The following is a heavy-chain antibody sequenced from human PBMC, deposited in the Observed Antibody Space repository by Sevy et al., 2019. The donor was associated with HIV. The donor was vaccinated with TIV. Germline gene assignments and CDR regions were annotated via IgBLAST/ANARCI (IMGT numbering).Heavy chain of an antibody. V-gene: IGHV1-8*01. D-gene: IGHD7-27*01. Sequence: ASVEVSCKASGYTFTSFDINWVRQATGQGLEWMGWMSPNSGNTGYAQKFQGRVTMTRNTSISTAYMELSSLRSEDTAVYYCARGRLTGIGFDYWGQGTLVTVSS. J-gene: IGHJ4*02. CDR3: ARGRLTGIGFDY. CDR1: GYTFTSFD. CDR2: MSPNSGNT.